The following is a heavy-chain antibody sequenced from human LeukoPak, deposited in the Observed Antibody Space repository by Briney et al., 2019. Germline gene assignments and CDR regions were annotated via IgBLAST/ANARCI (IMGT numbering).Heavy chain of an antibody. V-gene: IGHV4-30-2*01. CDR1: GGSISSGGYS. D-gene: IGHD6-19*01. CDR2: IYHSGST. J-gene: IGHJ4*02. CDR3: ARYSSGWYSLYYFDY. Sequence: SETLSLTCAVSGGSISSGGYSWSWIRQPPGKGLEWIGYIYHSGSTNYNPSLKSRVTISVDKSKNQFSLKLSSVTAADTAVYYCARYSSGWYSLYYFDYWGQGTLVTVSS.